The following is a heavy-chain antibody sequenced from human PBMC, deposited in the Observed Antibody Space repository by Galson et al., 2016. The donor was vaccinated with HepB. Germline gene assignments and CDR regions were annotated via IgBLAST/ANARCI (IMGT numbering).Heavy chain of an antibody. V-gene: IGHV5-51*01. CDR3: ARPINHQSVAGTGYY. Sequence: QSGAEVKKPGESLKISCKGSGYSFTSYWIGWVRQMPGKGLEWMGIIYPSDSDIRYSPSFEGQVTISADKSISTAYLQWSSLKASDTAMYYCARPINHQSVAGTGYYWGQGTLVTVSS. CDR1: GYSFTSYW. J-gene: IGHJ4*02. D-gene: IGHD3/OR15-3a*01. CDR2: IYPSDSDI.